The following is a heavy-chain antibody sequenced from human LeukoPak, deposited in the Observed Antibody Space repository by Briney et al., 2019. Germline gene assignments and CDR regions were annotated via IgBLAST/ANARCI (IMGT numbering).Heavy chain of an antibody. CDR3: ATDGAGFDT. Sequence: GGPLGLSCEAPGFPFMAYYRGWIRQAPGKGLEWLSYINIGGTNTHYADSVKGRFTISRDNAKKSLYLEMNNLRAEDTAVYYCATDGAGFDTWGQGVLVTVSS. V-gene: IGHV3-11*01. CDR2: INIGGTNT. J-gene: IGHJ5*02. CDR1: GFPFMAYY.